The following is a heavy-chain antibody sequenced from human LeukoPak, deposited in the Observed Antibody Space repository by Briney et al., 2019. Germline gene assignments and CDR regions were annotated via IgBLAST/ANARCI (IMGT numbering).Heavy chain of an antibody. Sequence: ASVKVSCKASGGTFSSYAISWVRQAPGQGLEWMGRIIPILGIANYAQKFQGRVTITADKSTSTAYMELRSLKPEDTAVYYCARGKVLFDHWGQGTLVAVSS. CDR3: ARGKVLFDH. V-gene: IGHV1-69*04. CDR1: GGTFSSYA. J-gene: IGHJ4*02. CDR2: IIPILGIA.